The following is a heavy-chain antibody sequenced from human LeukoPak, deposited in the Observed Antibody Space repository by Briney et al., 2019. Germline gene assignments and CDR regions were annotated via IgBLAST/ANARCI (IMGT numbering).Heavy chain of an antibody. CDR1: GFTFSTYS. CDR2: ISSSSDYI. CDR3: ARDPWGSSSF. D-gene: IGHD6-6*01. Sequence: PGGSLRLSFAAPGFTFSTYSMNWGRPAPGKGLEWVSSISSSSDYIHYADLLKGRFTISRDNAKNSLYLQMNSLRAEDTAVYYCARDPWGSSSFWGQGTLVTVSS. J-gene: IGHJ4*02. V-gene: IGHV3-21*06.